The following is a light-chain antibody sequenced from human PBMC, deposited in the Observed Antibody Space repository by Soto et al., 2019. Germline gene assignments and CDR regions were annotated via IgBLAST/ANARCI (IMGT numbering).Light chain of an antibody. CDR3: LSYADGNNYV. V-gene: IGLV2-8*01. CDR1: GSDVGGYNF. Sequence: QSALTQPPSASGSPGQSVTISCTGTGSDVGGYNFVSWYQQHPGKAPKLMIYELNKRPSGVPDRFSGSKSGNTASLTVSGLQAEDEADYYGLSYADGNNYVFGTGTKLTVL. J-gene: IGLJ1*01. CDR2: ELN.